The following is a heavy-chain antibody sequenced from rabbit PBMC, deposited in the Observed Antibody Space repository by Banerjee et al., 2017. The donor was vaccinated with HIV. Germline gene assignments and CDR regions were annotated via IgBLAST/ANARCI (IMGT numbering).Heavy chain of an antibody. CDR2: IDTGSGTT. V-gene: IGHV1S45*01. CDR1: GFSFSSGYD. D-gene: IGHD4-2*01. Sequence: QEQLVESGGGLVQPEGSLTLTCTASGFSFSSGYDMCWVRQAPGKGLEWIACIDTGSGTTYYASWAKGRFTITKTSSTTVTLQLTSLTAADTATYFCAREDAGSSWAFNLWGQGTLVTVS. CDR3: AREDAGSSWAFNL. J-gene: IGHJ4*01.